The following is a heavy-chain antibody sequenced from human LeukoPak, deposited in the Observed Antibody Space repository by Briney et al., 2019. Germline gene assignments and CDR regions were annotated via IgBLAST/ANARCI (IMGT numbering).Heavy chain of an antibody. V-gene: IGHV4-39*07. D-gene: IGHD4-23*01. CDR3: ARGAFVVTPAPISY. J-gene: IGHJ4*02. Sequence: SETLSLTCTVSGGSISSSSYYWAWIRQPPGKGLEWIGSIHYSGSTYYNPSLQSRVTISVDTSKNQFSLKLSSVTAADTAVYYCARGAFVVTPAPISYWGQGTLVTVSS. CDR2: IHYSGST. CDR1: GGSISSSSYY.